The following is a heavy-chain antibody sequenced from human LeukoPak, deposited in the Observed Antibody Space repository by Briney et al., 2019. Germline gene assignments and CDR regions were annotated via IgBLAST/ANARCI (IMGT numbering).Heavy chain of an antibody. CDR3: ARDGGYYFDY. CDR1: GGSISSYY. CDR2: IYNSGST. J-gene: IGHJ4*02. D-gene: IGHD3-16*01. V-gene: IGHV4-59*12. Sequence: SETLSLICTVSGGSISSYYWSWIRQSPWKGLEWIGYIYNSGSTNYNPSLKSRVTISVDTSKNQFSLKLSSVTAADPAVYYCARDGGYYFDYWGQGTLVTVSS.